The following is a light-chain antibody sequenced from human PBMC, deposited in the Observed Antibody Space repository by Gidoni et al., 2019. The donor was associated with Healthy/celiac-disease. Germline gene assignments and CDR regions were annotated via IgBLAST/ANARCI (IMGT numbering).Light chain of an antibody. V-gene: IGLV2-23*02. CDR1: SSDVGSYNL. CDR2: EVS. CDR3: CSYARV. Sequence: QSALTQPASVSGSPGQSITISCTGTSSDVGSYNLVSWYQQHPGKAPKRMIYEVSKRPSGVSNRFSGSKSGNTASLTISGLQAEDEADYYCCSYARVFGTGTKVTVL. J-gene: IGLJ1*01.